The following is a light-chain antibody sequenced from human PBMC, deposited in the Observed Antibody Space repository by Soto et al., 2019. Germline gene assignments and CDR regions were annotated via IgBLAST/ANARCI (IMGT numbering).Light chain of an antibody. CDR1: QGIAPY. CDR3: QKYNSAPLT. Sequence: DVQMTQSPSSLSAFVGDRVTITCRASQGIAPYLAWFQQKPGKVPKLLIYATSTLQSGVPSRFSGSGSGTDFTLTINRLQPEDVGTYYCQKYNSAPLTCGGGTKVEIK. V-gene: IGKV1-27*01. CDR2: ATS. J-gene: IGKJ4*01.